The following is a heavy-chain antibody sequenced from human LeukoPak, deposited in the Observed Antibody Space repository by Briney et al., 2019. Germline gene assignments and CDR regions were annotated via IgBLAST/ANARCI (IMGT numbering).Heavy chain of an antibody. D-gene: IGHD1-26*01. J-gene: IGHJ4*02. Sequence: GGSLRLSCAASGFTFSSYWMSWVRQAPGKGLEWVANIKQDGSEKDYVDSVKGRFTISRDNSKNTLYLQMNSLRAEDTAVYYCAKVQWELVNWGQGTLVTVSS. CDR2: IKQDGSEK. CDR3: AKVQWELVN. CDR1: GFTFSSYW. V-gene: IGHV3-7*03.